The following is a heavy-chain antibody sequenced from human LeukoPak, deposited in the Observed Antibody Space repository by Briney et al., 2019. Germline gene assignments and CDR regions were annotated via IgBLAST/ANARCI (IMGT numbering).Heavy chain of an antibody. CDR2: IYSGGKT. CDR1: GFTVSSNY. D-gene: IGHD1-1*01. V-gene: IGHV3-53*01. J-gene: IGHJ6*03. CDR3: VREGWVLVTTDYYYYMDV. Sequence: GGSLRLSCAASGFTVSSNYMSWVRQAPGKGLEWVSVIYSGGKTHYADSVKGRFTISRDNSKNTLYLQMNSLRAEDTAVYYCVREGWVLVTTDYYYYMDVWGKGTTVTVSS.